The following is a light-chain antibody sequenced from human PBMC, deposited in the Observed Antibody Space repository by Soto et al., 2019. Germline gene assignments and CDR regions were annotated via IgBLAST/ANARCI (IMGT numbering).Light chain of an antibody. Sequence: EIVLTQSPATLSLSPGGRATLSCRASQTITNHLAWYQQKAGQAPRLLIFDASTRASGIPPRFSGSGSGTDFTLTISRVDPDDFAVYYCHQYNSWPRGTFGPGTKVEIK. CDR1: QTITNH. V-gene: IGKV3-11*01. CDR3: HQYNSWPRGT. J-gene: IGKJ3*01. CDR2: DAS.